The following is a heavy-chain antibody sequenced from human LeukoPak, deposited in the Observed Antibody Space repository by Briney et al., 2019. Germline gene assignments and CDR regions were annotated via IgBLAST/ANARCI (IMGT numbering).Heavy chain of an antibody. CDR3: ARDAYDFWSGYHDY. CDR1: GGSISSYY. J-gene: IGHJ4*02. CDR2: IYTSGST. Sequence: SETLSLTCTVSGGSISSYYWSWIRQPAGKGLEWIGRIYTSGSTNYNPSLKSRVTMSVDTSKNQFSLKLSSVTAADTAVYYCARDAYDFWSGYHDYWGQGTLVTVSS. V-gene: IGHV4-4*07. D-gene: IGHD3-3*01.